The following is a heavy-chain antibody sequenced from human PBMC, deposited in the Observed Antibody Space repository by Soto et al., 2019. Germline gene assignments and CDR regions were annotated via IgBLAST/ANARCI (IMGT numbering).Heavy chain of an antibody. CDR2: IYYSGST. D-gene: IGHD6-13*01. V-gene: IGHV4-61*01. J-gene: IGHJ4*02. Sequence: PSETLSLTCTVSGGSVSSGSYYWSWIRQPPGKGLEWIGYIYYSGSTNYNPSLKSRVTISVDTSKNQFSLKLSSVTAADTAVYYCARGPIAAAGKGGFDYWGQGTLVTVSS. CDR3: ARGPIAAAGKGGFDY. CDR1: GGSVSSGSYY.